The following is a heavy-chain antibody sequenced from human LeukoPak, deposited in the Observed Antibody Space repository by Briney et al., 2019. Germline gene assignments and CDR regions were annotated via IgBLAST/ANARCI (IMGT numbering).Heavy chain of an antibody. V-gene: IGHV1-69*13. D-gene: IGHD1-26*01. CDR1: GGTFSSYA. J-gene: IGHJ6*02. Sequence: SVKVSCKTSGGTFSSYAISWVRQAPGQGLERMGGIIPIFGTPSYAQKFQGRVTITADESTSTAYMELSSLRSEDTAVYYCARGDLVGATTYYYYGMDVWGQGTTVTVSS. CDR2: IIPIFGTP. CDR3: ARGDLVGATTYYYYGMDV.